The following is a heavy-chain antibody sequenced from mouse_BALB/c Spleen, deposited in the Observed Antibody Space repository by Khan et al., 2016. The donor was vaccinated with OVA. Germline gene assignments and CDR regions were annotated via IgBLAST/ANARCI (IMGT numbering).Heavy chain of an antibody. CDR1: GFSLTNYG. J-gene: IGHJ2*01. D-gene: IGHD1-1*02. CDR3: AKNRNGYFGY. CDR2: IWSDGIT. V-gene: IGHV2-2*02. Sequence: QVQLKQSGPGLVQPSQSLSITCTVSGFSLTNYGVHWVRQSPGKGLEWLGVIWSDGITDYNATFISRLSISKDISKSPVFFKMNSLQANDTAIYYCAKNRNGYFGYWGQGTTLTVSS.